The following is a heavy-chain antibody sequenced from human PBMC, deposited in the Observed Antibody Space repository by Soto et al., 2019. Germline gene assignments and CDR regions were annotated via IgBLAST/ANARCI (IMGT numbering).Heavy chain of an antibody. CDR3: ARCSLVVVPAPGFDP. CDR1: CGSIISGGYY. D-gene: IGHD2-2*01. J-gene: IGHJ5*02. V-gene: IGHV4-31*03. Sequence: SETLSLTCTVSCGSIISGGYYWSWIRQHPGKGLEWIGYIYYSGTTYYNPSLKSRVTISVDTSKNQFSLKLSSVSAADTALYYCARCSLVVVPAPGFDPWGRGTLVTVSS. CDR2: IYYSGTT.